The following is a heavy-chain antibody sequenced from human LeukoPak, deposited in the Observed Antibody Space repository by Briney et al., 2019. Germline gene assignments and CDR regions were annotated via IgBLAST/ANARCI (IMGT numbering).Heavy chain of an antibody. CDR2: IYHSGST. J-gene: IGHJ4*02. D-gene: IGHD2-21*02. Sequence: PSETLSLTCAVSGGSISSSNWWSWVRQPPGKGLEWIGEIYHSGSTNYNPSLKSRVTISVDKSKNQFSLKLSSVTAADTAVYYCARVSAVVTAILFDYWGQGTLVTVSS. CDR1: GGSISSSNW. V-gene: IGHV4-4*02. CDR3: ARVSAVVTAILFDY.